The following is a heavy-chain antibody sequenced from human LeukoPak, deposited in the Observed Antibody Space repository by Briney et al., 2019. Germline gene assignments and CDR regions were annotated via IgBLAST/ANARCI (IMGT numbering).Heavy chain of an antibody. CDR3: ARTDYGDLPRWYFDL. D-gene: IGHD4-17*01. CDR2: INHSGST. J-gene: IGHJ2*01. V-gene: IGHV4-34*01. CDR1: GGSFSGYY. Sequence: SETLSLTCAVYGGSFSGYYWSWIRQPPGKGLEWIGEINHSGSTNYNPSLKSRVTISVDTSKNQFSLKLSSVTAADTAVYYCARTDYGDLPRWYFDLWGRGTLVTVSS.